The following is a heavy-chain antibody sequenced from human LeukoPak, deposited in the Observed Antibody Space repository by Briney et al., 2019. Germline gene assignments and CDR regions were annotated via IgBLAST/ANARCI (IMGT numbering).Heavy chain of an antibody. Sequence: SETLSLTCTVSGGSISSSSYYWSWIRQPPGKGLEWIGEINHSGSTNYNPSLKSRVTISVDTSKNQFSLKLSSVTAADTAVYYCARSGRWLQLGEYYFDYWGQGTLVTVSS. CDR3: ARSGRWLQLGEYYFDY. J-gene: IGHJ4*02. CDR2: INHSGST. D-gene: IGHD5-24*01. V-gene: IGHV4-39*07. CDR1: GGSISSSSYY.